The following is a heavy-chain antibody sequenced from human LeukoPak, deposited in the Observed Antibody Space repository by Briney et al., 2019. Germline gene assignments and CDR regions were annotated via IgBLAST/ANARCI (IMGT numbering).Heavy chain of an antibody. Sequence: PGGSLRLSCAASGFTFSSYAMSWVRQAPGKGLEWVSAISGSGGSTYYADSVKGRFTISRDNSKNTLYLQMNSLRAEDTAVYYCAKDRVFYGDSPNDFDYWGQGTLVTVSS. CDR3: AKDRVFYGDSPNDFDY. D-gene: IGHD4-17*01. CDR1: GFTFSSYA. J-gene: IGHJ4*02. CDR2: ISGSGGST. V-gene: IGHV3-23*01.